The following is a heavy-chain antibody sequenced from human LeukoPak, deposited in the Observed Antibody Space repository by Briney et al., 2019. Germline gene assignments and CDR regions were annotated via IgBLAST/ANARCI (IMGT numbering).Heavy chain of an antibody. D-gene: IGHD3-3*01. CDR3: ARGSIFGVVSEGFDI. J-gene: IGHJ3*02. CDR1: NGSISGYY. CDR2: IYISGST. Sequence: SETLSLTCTVSNGSISGYYWSWIRQPAGKGLEWIGRIYISGSTKYNPSLKSRVPMSLDTSKNQFSLKLTSVTAADTAVYYCARGSIFGVVSEGFDIWGQGTMVTVSS. V-gene: IGHV4-4*07.